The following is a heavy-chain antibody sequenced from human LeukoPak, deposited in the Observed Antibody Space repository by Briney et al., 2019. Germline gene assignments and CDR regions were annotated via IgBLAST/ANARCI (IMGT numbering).Heavy chain of an antibody. J-gene: IGHJ3*02. Sequence: GESLKISCKVSGYSFTSYWIGWVRQMPGKGLEWMGIIYPGDSDTRYSPSFQGRVTISADKSINTAYLQWSSLKASDTAMYYCARRAKIMTTVALHAFDIWGQGTMVTVSS. CDR1: GYSFTSYW. D-gene: IGHD4-23*01. CDR2: IYPGDSDT. CDR3: ARRAKIMTTVALHAFDI. V-gene: IGHV5-51*01.